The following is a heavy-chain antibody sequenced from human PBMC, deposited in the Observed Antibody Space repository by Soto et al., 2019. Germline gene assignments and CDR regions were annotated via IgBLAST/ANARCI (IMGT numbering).Heavy chain of an antibody. Sequence: QVQLVESGGGVVQPGRSLRLSCAASGFTFSSYGMHWVRQAPGKGLEWVAVISYDGSNKYYADSVKGRFTISRDNSKNTLYLQMNSLRAEDTAVYYCAKPVDTAMDPVDYRGQGTLVTVSS. CDR3: AKPVDTAMDPVDY. V-gene: IGHV3-30*18. CDR2: ISYDGSNK. J-gene: IGHJ4*02. D-gene: IGHD5-18*01. CDR1: GFTFSSYG.